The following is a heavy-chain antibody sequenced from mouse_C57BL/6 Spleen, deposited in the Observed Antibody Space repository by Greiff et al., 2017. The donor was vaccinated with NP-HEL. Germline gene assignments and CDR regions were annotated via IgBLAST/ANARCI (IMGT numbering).Heavy chain of an antibody. J-gene: IGHJ3*01. V-gene: IGHV5-17*01. CDR3: ARPYYYGSSPAWFAY. D-gene: IGHD1-1*01. CDR1: GFTFSDYG. CDR2: ISSGSSTI. Sequence: EVKLMESGGGLVKPGGSLKLSCAASGFTFSDYGMHWVRQAPEKGLEWVAYISSGSSTIYYADTVKGRFTISRDNAKHTLFLQMTSLRSKDTAMYYCARPYYYGSSPAWFAYWGQGTLVTVSA.